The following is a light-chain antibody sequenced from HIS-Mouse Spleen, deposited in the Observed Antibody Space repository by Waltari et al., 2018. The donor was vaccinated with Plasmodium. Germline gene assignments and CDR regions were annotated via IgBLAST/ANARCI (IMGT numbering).Light chain of an antibody. Sequence: SYELTQPPSVSVSPGQTARITCSGDALPKKYAYWYQQKSGPAPVLVIYEDSKRPSWIPERFSGSRSGTMATWTISGAQVEDEADYYCYSTDSSGNHRVFGGGTKLTVL. J-gene: IGLJ3*02. CDR3: YSTDSSGNHRV. CDR1: ALPKKY. CDR2: EDS. V-gene: IGLV3-10*01.